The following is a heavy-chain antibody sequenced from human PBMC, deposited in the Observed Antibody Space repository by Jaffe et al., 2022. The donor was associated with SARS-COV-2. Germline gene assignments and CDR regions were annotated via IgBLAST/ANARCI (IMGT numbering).Heavy chain of an antibody. CDR2: IKQDGSRT. J-gene: IGHJ4*02. CDR3: AREFGSGSYGY. V-gene: IGHV3-7*03. D-gene: IGHD3-10*01. Sequence: EVQLVESGGGLVQPGGSLRLSCATSGFTFSSYWMSWVRQAPGKGLEWVANIKQDGSRTYYVDLVKGRFTISRDNVKKSLYLQMNGLRAEDTAMYYCAREFGSGSYGYWGQGTLVTVSS. CDR1: GFTFSSYW.